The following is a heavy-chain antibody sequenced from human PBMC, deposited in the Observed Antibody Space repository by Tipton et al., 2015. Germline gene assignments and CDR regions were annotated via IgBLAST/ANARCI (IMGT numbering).Heavy chain of an antibody. J-gene: IGHJ3*02. CDR1: GYAFTFYA. D-gene: IGHD3-22*01. V-gene: IGHV1-18*01. CDR3: ARGFAYYYDSGGYRNDAFDI. CDR2: ISGYNGNT. Sequence: QLVQSGAEVKKPGASVKVSCKASGYAFTFYAITWVRQAPGQGLEWMGWISGYNGNTNYAQKLQDRVTMTRDTYTSTAYMELRSLRSDDTAVYYCARGFAYYYDSGGYRNDAFDIWGQGTMVTVSS.